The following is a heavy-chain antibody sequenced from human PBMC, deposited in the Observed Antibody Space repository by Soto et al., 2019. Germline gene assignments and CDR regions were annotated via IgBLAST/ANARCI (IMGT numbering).Heavy chain of an antibody. CDR1: GHTFTSHW. V-gene: IGHV5-51*01. CDR3: FRGGVTSRTFDY. J-gene: IGHJ4*02. CDR2: IFPDDSDT. Sequence: PGESLKISCKGSGHTFTSHWIGWVRQMPGQGLEWMGIIFPDDSDTRYSPSFQGHVTISVDKSISTAYVQWSSLKASDSAIYYCFRGGVTSRTFDYWGQGTLVTVSS. D-gene: IGHD3-16*01.